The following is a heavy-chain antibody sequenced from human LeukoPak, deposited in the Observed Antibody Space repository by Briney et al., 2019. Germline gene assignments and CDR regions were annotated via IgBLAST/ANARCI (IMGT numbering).Heavy chain of an antibody. CDR1: GGTFSSYA. J-gene: IGHJ4*02. CDR2: IIPIFGTA. CDR3: ARESHYDILTGYWGYFDY. V-gene: IGHV1-69*13. Sequence: ASVKVSCKASGGTFSSYAISWVRQAPGQGLEWMGGIIPIFGTANYAQKFQGRVTITADESTSTAYMELSSLRSEDTAVYYCARESHYDILTGYWGYFDYWGQGTLVTVSS. D-gene: IGHD3-9*01.